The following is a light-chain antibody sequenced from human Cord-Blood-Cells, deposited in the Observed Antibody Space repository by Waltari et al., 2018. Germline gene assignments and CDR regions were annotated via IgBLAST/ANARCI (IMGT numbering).Light chain of an antibody. Sequence: DIQMTQSPSSLSASVGDRVTLTCRASQSISSYLNWYQPKPGKAPKLLIYAASSLQRGVPSRFSGSGSGTDFTLTISSLQPEDFATYYCQQSYSTPYSFGQGTKLEIK. CDR1: QSISSY. V-gene: IGKV1-39*01. J-gene: IGKJ2*03. CDR3: QQSYSTPYS. CDR2: AAS.